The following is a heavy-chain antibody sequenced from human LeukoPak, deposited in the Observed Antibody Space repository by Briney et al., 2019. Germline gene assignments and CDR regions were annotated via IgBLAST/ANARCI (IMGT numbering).Heavy chain of an antibody. CDR2: ISGSGGST. D-gene: IGHD6-6*01. CDR1: GFTFSNYG. J-gene: IGHJ4*02. Sequence: GGSLRLSCTASGFTFSNYGMHWARQAPGKGLEWVSAISGSGGSTYHADSVKGRFTISRDNSKNTLYLQMNSLRAEDTAVYYCAKMGVVAARPGTFDYWGQGTLVTVSS. CDR3: AKMGVVAARPGTFDY. V-gene: IGHV3-23*01.